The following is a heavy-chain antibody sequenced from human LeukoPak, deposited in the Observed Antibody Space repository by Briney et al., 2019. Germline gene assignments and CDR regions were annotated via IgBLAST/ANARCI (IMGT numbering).Heavy chain of an antibody. V-gene: IGHV3-48*03. CDR3: ARVDTVMAYYFDL. Sequence: GGSLRLSCAASGFTFSSYEMNWVRQAPGKGLEWISYISSSGNSIYYADSVMGRFTISRHNSRNTLYLQMNSLRAEDTAVYYCARVDTVMAYYFDLWGQGTLVTVSS. CDR1: GFTFSSYE. J-gene: IGHJ4*02. CDR2: ISSSGNSI. D-gene: IGHD5-18*01.